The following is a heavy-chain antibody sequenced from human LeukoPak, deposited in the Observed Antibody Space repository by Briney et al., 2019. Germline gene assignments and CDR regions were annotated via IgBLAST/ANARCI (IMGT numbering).Heavy chain of an antibody. Sequence: GGSLRLSCAASGFTFSTYAMHWVRQDTGKGLEWVSAIGTIGDTYYTGSVKGRFTISRENAKNSLYLQMNSLRAGDMAAYYCASKGDGAFDIWGQGTMVTVSS. CDR3: ASKGDGAFDI. CDR1: GFTFSTYA. CDR2: IGTIGDT. J-gene: IGHJ3*02. V-gene: IGHV3-13*01. D-gene: IGHD3-16*01.